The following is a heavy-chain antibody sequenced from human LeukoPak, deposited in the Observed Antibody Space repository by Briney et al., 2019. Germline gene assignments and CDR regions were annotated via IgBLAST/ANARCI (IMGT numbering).Heavy chain of an antibody. CDR2: INPNSGGT. CDR1: GYTFTGYY. J-gene: IGHJ6*02. V-gene: IGHV1-2*02. CDR3: ARNEIYYYGMDV. D-gene: IGHD1-1*01. Sequence: ASVKVSCKASGYTFTGYYMHWVRQAPGQGLGWMGWINPNSGGTNYAQKFQGRVTMTRDTSISTAYMELSRLRSDDTAMYYCARNEIYYYGMDVWGQGTTVTVSS.